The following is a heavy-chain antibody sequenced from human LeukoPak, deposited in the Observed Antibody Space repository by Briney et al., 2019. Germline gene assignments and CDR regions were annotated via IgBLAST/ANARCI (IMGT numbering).Heavy chain of an antibody. D-gene: IGHD3-9*01. J-gene: IGHJ4*02. CDR2: IIPIFCTA. V-gene: IGHV1-69*13. CDR1: GGTFSSYA. CDR3: ARDKRAYDDIWTGYFPCDC. Sequence: SVKVSCKASGGTFSSYAISWVRQAPGHGLEWMGGIIPIFCTANYTQKIQGRVTITPDESTSTAYTELTNLRSEDTAVYYCARDKRAYDDIWTGYFPCDCWVEGTLVTVSS.